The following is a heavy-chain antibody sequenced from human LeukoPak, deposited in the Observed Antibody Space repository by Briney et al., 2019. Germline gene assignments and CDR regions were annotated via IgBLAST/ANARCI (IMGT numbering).Heavy chain of an antibody. Sequence: GGSLRLSCAASGFIFSDFYMSWFRQTPGKGLEWVSYLSSGGTYPNYADSVKGRFTISRDNAKNLVYLQMNSLRVEDTAVYYCARPVGGFDRSGYYPNHWGQGILVTVSA. J-gene: IGHJ4*02. V-gene: IGHV3-11*06. D-gene: IGHD3-3*01. CDR1: GFIFSDFY. CDR3: ARPVGGFDRSGYYPNH. CDR2: LSSGGTYP.